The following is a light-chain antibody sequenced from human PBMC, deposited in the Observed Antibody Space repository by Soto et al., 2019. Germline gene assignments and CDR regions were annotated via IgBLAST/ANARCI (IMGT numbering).Light chain of an antibody. CDR3: IQDFISPLT. V-gene: IGKV1-33*01. CDR1: QDISDV. J-gene: IGKJ1*01. CDR2: DAS. Sequence: DIQMSQSPSALSASVGDRVTITCQASQDISDVLNWYQQQPGKAPKALIYDASKLQTGVPSRFSGRGSGKDFTFTISSLQPEDFATYYCIQDFISPLTVGQRTKVDIK.